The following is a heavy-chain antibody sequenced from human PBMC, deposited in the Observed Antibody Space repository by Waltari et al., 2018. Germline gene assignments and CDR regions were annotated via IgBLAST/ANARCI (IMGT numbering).Heavy chain of an antibody. J-gene: IGHJ4*02. CDR2: INPSGRST. CDR1: GYTFTSYY. D-gene: IGHD2-21*02. V-gene: IGHV1-46*01. CDR3: ARSPFNYRGNSPLFSFDY. Sequence: QVQLVQSGAEVKKPGASVKVSCKASGYTFTSYYMHWVRQAPGQGLEWMGIINPSGRSTSFAQKFQGRVTMTRDTSTSTVYMGLGSLRSEDTAVYYCARSPFNYRGNSPLFSFDYWRQGTLVTVSS.